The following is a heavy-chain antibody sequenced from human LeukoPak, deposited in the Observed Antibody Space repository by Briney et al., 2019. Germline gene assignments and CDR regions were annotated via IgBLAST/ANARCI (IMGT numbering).Heavy chain of an antibody. J-gene: IGHJ4*02. CDR1: GYTFTGYY. Sequence: ASVKVSCKASGYTFTGYYMHWVRQAPGQGLEWMGWINPNSGGTNYAQKFQGRVTMTRDTSISTAYMELSRLRSDDTAVYYCASGFYDILTGYPTTLDYWGQGTLVTVSS. CDR3: ASGFYDILTGYPTTLDY. V-gene: IGHV1-2*02. CDR2: INPNSGGT. D-gene: IGHD3-9*01.